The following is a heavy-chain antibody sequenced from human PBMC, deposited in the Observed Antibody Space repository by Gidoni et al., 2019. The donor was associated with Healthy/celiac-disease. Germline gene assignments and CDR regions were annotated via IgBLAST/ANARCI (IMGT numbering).Heavy chain of an antibody. Sequence: EVQLVASGGGLVQPGRSLRLSCAASGFTFVDYAMHWVRQAPGKGLEWGSGIRWNSGSIGYADSVKGRFTISRDNAKNSLYLQMNSLRAEDTALYYCAKEISSTSYYYYGMDVWGQGTTVTVSS. CDR1: GFTFVDYA. CDR3: AKEISSTSYYYYGMDV. V-gene: IGHV3-9*01. J-gene: IGHJ6*02. D-gene: IGHD2-2*01. CDR2: IRWNSGSI.